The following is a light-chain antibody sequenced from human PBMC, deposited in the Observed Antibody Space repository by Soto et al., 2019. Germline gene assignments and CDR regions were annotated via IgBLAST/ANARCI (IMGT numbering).Light chain of an antibody. J-gene: IGKJ2*01. CDR3: LQHYNFPYT. CDR2: AAS. V-gene: IGKV1-6*01. CDR1: QGIRSD. Sequence: AIQMTQSPSSLSASVGDRVTITCRASQGIRSDLGWYQQRPGKAPKLLIYAASSLQSGVTSRFSGGGSGTDFTLTITSLQPEDFASYYCLQHYNFPYTFGQGTKLEIK.